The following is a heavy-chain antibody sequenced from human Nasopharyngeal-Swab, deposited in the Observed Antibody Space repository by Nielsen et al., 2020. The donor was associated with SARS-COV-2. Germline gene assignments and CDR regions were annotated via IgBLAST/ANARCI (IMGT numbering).Heavy chain of an antibody. CDR3: ARIIRSYYYFDY. Sequence: SETLSFTCGVYGGSLSGYHWSWIRQPPGKGLEYIGEITHIGSTDYNPSLKSRATISGDMSKNQFSLKLSSVTAADTAVYYCARIIRSYYYFDYWGQGTLVTVSS. V-gene: IGHV4-34*01. J-gene: IGHJ4*02. D-gene: IGHD3-10*01. CDR1: GGSLSGYH. CDR2: ITHIGST.